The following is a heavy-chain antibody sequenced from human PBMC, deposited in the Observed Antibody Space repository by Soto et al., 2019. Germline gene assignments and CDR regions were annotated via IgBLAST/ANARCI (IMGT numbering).Heavy chain of an antibody. Sequence: KVCCQASGGTFSSCAGIGVRHAPGQGLEWMGVIIPLLNTPKYAPKFQDRVTITADASATTAYMELRSLRSEDTAVYYCARERSSPNYYYYGMDVWGQGTTVTVSS. D-gene: IGHD3-10*01. V-gene: IGHV1-69*01. CDR3: ARERSSPNYYYYGMDV. CDR2: IIPLLNTP. J-gene: IGHJ6*02. CDR1: GGTFSSCA.